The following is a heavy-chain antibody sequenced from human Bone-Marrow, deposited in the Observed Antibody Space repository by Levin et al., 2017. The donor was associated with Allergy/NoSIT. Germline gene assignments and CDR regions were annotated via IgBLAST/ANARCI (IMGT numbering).Heavy chain of an antibody. D-gene: IGHD3-10*01. Sequence: SVKVSCKASGDAFSSYAISWVRQAPGQGLEWMGGILPVFGVPHYAQKFQGRVAITADSTTAYLELSSLTSEDTAMYFCASGYGDLVAYDHWGQGTLVTVSS. V-gene: IGHV1-69*10. CDR1: GDAFSSYA. CDR3: ASGYGDLVAYDH. J-gene: IGHJ5*02. CDR2: ILPVFGVP.